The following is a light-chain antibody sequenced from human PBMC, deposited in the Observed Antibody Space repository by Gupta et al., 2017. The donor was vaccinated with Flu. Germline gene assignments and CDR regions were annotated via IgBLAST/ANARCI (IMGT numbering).Light chain of an antibody. CDR2: GAS. Sequence: GTLLLSTGERGTRSCRASQRVRSSYLDRYQQRPGQAPRLLIYGASNRATGIPDRFGGSGSGTEFTLTISRLEREDFAVYYCQQDGRSPETFGQGTKVEIK. J-gene: IGKJ1*01. V-gene: IGKV3-20*01. CDR1: QRVRSSY. CDR3: QQDGRSPET.